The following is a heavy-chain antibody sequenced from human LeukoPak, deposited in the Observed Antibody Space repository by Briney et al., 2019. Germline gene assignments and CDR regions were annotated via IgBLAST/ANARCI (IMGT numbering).Heavy chain of an antibody. J-gene: IGHJ2*01. CDR2: ISYDGSNK. Sequence: GGSLRLSCAASGFTFSSYAMHWVRQAPGKGLEWVAVISYDGSNKYYADSVKGRFTISRDSSKNTLFLQMNTLRAEDTAIYYCAKDRTVGASYWYFDLWGRGTLVTVSS. D-gene: IGHD1-26*01. CDR1: GFTFSSYA. CDR3: AKDRTVGASYWYFDL. V-gene: IGHV3-30-3*01.